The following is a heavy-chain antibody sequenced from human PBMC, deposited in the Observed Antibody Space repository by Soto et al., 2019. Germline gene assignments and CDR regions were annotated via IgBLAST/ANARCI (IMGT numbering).Heavy chain of an antibody. D-gene: IGHD2-2*01. CDR3: AKEWVGGSNRYQLDK. V-gene: IGHV3-30*18. CDR2: ISHYETKK. J-gene: IGHJ4*02. CDR1: GFSFSDYG. Sequence: QLQLVESGGGVVQPGGSLRLSCAASGFSFSDYGMHWVRQAPGKGLEWVAVISHYETKKYFEDSVKGRFTISRDNSKNTVYLQLDSLRVEDTAVYYCAKEWVGGSNRYQLDKWGQGTLVIVSP.